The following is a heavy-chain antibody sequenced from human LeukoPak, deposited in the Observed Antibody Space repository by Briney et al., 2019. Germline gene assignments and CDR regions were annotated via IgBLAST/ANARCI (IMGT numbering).Heavy chain of an antibody. V-gene: IGHV3-30*02. D-gene: IGHD5-18*01. CDR3: AKDLAGYTYAIDY. CDR1: GFTFSSYG. CDR2: VHHDENTK. Sequence: GGSLRLSCAASGFTFSSYGMHWVRQAPGKGLEWVAFVHHDENTKSSADSVKGRFTVSRDNSKSTVYLQMNSLRPEDTALYYCAKDLAGYTYAIDYWGQGALVTVSS. J-gene: IGHJ4*02.